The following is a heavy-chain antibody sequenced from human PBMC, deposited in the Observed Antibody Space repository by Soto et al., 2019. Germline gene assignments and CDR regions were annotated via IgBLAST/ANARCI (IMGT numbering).Heavy chain of an antibody. D-gene: IGHD3-10*01. CDR2: IWYDGSNK. Sequence: QVQLVESGGGVVQPGRSLRLSCAASGFTFSSYGMHWVRQPPGKGLEWVAVIWYDGSNKYYADSVKGRFTISRDNSKNTLYLQMNSLRAEDTAVYYCARGLSGPYFDYWGQGTLVTVSS. J-gene: IGHJ4*02. CDR3: ARGLSGPYFDY. CDR1: GFTFSSYG. V-gene: IGHV3-33*01.